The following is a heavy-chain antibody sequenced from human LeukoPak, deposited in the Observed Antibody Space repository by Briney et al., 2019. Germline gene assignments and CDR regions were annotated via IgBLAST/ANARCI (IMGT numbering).Heavy chain of an antibody. CDR2: ISGSGGST. CDR3: AKGTGFVVVPAAIDY. Sequence: GGSLRLSCAASGFTFSSYAMSWVRQAPGKGLEWVSAISGSGGSTYYADSVKGRFTISRDNSKNTLYLQMNSLGAEDTAVYYCAKGTGFVVVPAAIDYWGQGTLVTVSS. V-gene: IGHV3-23*01. CDR1: GFTFSSYA. D-gene: IGHD2-2*01. J-gene: IGHJ4*02.